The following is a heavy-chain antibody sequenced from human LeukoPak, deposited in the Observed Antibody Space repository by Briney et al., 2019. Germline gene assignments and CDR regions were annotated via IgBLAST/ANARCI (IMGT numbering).Heavy chain of an antibody. CDR2: IKQDGSEK. J-gene: IGHJ4*02. Sequence: GGSLRLSCAASGFTFSSYWMSWVRQAPGKGQEWVANIKQDGSEKYYVDSVKGRFTISRDNAKNSLYLQMNSLSAEDTAVYYCARCPYDSTGYYFVPSHLDYWGQGTLVTVSS. CDR3: ARCPYDSTGYYFVPSHLDY. CDR1: GFTFSSYW. V-gene: IGHV3-7*01. D-gene: IGHD3-22*01.